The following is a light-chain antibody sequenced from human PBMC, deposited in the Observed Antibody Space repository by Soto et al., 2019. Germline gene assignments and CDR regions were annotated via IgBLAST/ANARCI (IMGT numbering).Light chain of an antibody. CDR3: QQRWSWPLT. J-gene: IGKJ4*01. Sequence: DIVLTQSPGTLSLSPGERVTFSCRASRSVRNYLAWYQQKPGQAPSLLIFDASTRATGIPPRFSGSGSGTSFTLPIRGGGPGDAAVYYCQQRWSWPLTFGGGTKVEIK. CDR1: RSVRNY. CDR2: DAS. V-gene: IGKV3-11*01.